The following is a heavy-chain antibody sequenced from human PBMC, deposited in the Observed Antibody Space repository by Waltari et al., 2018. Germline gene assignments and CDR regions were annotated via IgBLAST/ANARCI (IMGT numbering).Heavy chain of an antibody. Sequence: EMQLVESGGGLVKPGGSLRLSCAASGFIFNTYNMNWVRQAPGRGLEWVSSISSGGSYIYYTGSVKGRFTISRDTAENSLYLQMNSLKAEDTAIYYCVRDWGQYDLRIWGQGTLVTVSS. CDR2: ISSGGSYI. V-gene: IGHV3-21*06. CDR1: GFIFNTYN. D-gene: IGHD3-3*01. J-gene: IGHJ4*02. CDR3: VRDWGQYDLRI.